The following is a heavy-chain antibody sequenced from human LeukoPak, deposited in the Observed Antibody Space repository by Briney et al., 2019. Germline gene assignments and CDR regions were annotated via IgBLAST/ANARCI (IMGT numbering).Heavy chain of an antibody. V-gene: IGHV4-34*01. Sequence: SETLSLTCAVYGGSFSGYYWSWIRQPPGKGLEWIGEINHSGSTNYNPSLKSRVTISVDKSKNQFSLKLSSVTAADTAVYYCASTSAARYYYYYYMDVWGKGTTVTVSS. CDR3: ASTSAARYYYYYYMDV. J-gene: IGHJ6*03. CDR2: INHSGST. CDR1: GGSFSGYY. D-gene: IGHD6-6*01.